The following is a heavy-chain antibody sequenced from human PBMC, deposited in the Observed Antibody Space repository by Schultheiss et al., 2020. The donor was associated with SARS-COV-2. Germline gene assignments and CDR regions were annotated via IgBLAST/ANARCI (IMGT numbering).Heavy chain of an antibody. J-gene: IGHJ4*02. CDR3: ARVPDYGDYGRNFDY. CDR2: IYYSGST. V-gene: IGHV4-39*07. CDR1: GGSISSSSYY. Sequence: SETLSLTCTVSGGSISSSSYYWGWIRQPPGKGLEWIGSIYYSGSTYYNPSLKSRVTISVDTSKNQFSLKLSSVTAADTAVYYCARVPDYGDYGRNFDYWGQGTLVTVSS. D-gene: IGHD4-17*01.